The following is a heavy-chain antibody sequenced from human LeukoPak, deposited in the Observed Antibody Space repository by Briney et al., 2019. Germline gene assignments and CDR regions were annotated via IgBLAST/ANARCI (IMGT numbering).Heavy chain of an antibody. J-gene: IGHJ6*03. CDR3: ARRVGRYFGERAYYYNYMDV. Sequence: SETLSLTCTVSGGSISSSHYYWDWIRQPPGKGLEWIGNIYYSGSTYYNPSLKSRVTISVDTSKNQFSLKLSSVTAADTAVYYCARRVGRYFGERAYYYNYMDVWDKGTTVTISS. CDR2: IYYSGST. CDR1: GGSISSSHYY. D-gene: IGHD3-10*01. V-gene: IGHV4-39*07.